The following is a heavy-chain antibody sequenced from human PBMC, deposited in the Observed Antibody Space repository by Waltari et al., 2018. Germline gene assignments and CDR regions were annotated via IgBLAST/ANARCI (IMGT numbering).Heavy chain of an antibody. CDR1: GGSISSGRYS. V-gene: IGHV4-61*02. Sequence: QVQLQESGPGLVKPSQTLSLTCTVYGGSISSGRYSWSWIRQPAGKGLEWIGRIYTSGSTNYNPSLKSRVTISVDTSKNQFSLKLSSVTAADTAVYYCARAVVPAASSRAGWFDPWGQGTLVTVSS. J-gene: IGHJ5*02. CDR2: IYTSGST. CDR3: ARAVVPAASSRAGWFDP. D-gene: IGHD2-2*01.